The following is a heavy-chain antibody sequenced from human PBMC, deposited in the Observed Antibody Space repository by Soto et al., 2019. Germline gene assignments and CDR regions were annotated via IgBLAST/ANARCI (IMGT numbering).Heavy chain of an antibody. CDR3: AKDVSYEPEYYYYGMDV. D-gene: IGHD3-3*01. CDR2: ISGSGGST. J-gene: IGHJ6*02. V-gene: IGHV3-23*01. CDR1: GFTFSSYA. Sequence: GGSLRLSCAASGFTFSSYAMSWVRQAPGKGLEWVSAISGSGGSTYYADSVKGRFTISRDNSKNTLYLQMNSLRAEDTAVYYCAKDVSYEPEYYYYGMDVWGQGTTVTVSS.